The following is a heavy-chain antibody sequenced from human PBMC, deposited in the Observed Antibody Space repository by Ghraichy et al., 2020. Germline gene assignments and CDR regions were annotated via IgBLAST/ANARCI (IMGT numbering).Heavy chain of an antibody. J-gene: IGHJ4*02. V-gene: IGHV3-30*18. D-gene: IGHD2-8*02. Sequence: LSLTCAVPGVSFSSYAVHWVCHAPRRGLELVAVISVDVLNKHYSDSAKRRVTISRDNTKNTLDLQMDSLRTEDTAIDYCGKVLTRYCPAGACYRFDSCGQGAQVAVRS. CDR2: ISVDVLNK. CDR1: GVSFSSYA. CDR3: GKVLTRYCPAGACYRFDS.